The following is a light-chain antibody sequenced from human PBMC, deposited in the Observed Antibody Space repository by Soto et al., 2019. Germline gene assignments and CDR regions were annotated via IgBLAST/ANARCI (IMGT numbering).Light chain of an antibody. Sequence: EIVLTQSPGTLSLSPGERATLSCRASQSVSSSYLTWYQQKPGQAPRLLMYGASNGATGIPDRFSGSGSGTDFTLTISRLEPEDFAVYYCQQYGSSRLTFGGGTKVDIK. CDR2: GAS. CDR3: QQYGSSRLT. CDR1: QSVSSSY. V-gene: IGKV3-20*01. J-gene: IGKJ4*01.